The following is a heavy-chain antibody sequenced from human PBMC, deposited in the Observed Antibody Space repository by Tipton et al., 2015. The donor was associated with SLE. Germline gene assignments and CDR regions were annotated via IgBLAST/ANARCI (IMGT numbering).Heavy chain of an antibody. Sequence: SLRLSCAASGFTFNSYWMSWVRQAPGKGLEWVASIKEDGSEKYYVESVRGRFTISRDRSNTLYLQMNSLRAEDTALYYCAKGRGFGAIYPFDSWGQGTLVTVSS. V-gene: IGHV3-7*03. D-gene: IGHD4/OR15-4a*01. CDR2: IKEDGSEK. CDR1: GFTFNSYW. CDR3: AKGRGFGAIYPFDS. J-gene: IGHJ4*02.